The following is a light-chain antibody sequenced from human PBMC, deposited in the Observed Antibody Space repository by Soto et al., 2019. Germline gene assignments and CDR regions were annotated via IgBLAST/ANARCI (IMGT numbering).Light chain of an antibody. CDR2: GAS. CDR3: QQYDSSPT. J-gene: IGKJ1*01. Sequence: EIVLTQSPGTLSLSPGGRATLSCRASQSVTNRYLAWYQQKPGQAPRLLIYGASGRPTGIPDRFSGSGSGTDFTLTISRLEPEDFAVYFCQQYDSSPTFGQGTTVEIK. CDR1: QSVTNRY. V-gene: IGKV3-20*01.